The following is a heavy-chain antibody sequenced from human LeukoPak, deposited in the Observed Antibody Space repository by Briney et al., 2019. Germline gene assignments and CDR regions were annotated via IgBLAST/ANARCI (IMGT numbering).Heavy chain of an antibody. CDR3: ARSGYSDDAFDI. J-gene: IGHJ3*02. D-gene: IGHD3-22*01. CDR2: IYYSGST. Sequence: PSETLSLTCTVSGGSISSYYWSWIRQPPGKGLEWIGYIYYSGSTNYNASLKSRVTISVDTSKNQFSLKLSSVTAADTAVYYCARSGYSDDAFDIWGQGTMVTVSS. V-gene: IGHV4-59*01. CDR1: GGSISSYY.